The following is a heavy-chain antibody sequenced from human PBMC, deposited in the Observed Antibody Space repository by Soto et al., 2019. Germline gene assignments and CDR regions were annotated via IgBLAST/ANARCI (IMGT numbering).Heavy chain of an antibody. CDR3: ARLESVTRSLGYFDY. J-gene: IGHJ4*02. CDR1: GGSIRRSDYY. D-gene: IGHD7-27*01. CDR2: IYYSGST. V-gene: IGHV4-31*03. Sequence: QLQLQESGPGLVKPSQTLSLTCTVSGGSIRRSDYYWSWVRQLPGRALEWIGYIYYSGSTFYNPSLMSRLAISVDTSRNQFSLSLTSVTAADTAVYYCARLESVTRSLGYFDYWGQGIRVTVTS.